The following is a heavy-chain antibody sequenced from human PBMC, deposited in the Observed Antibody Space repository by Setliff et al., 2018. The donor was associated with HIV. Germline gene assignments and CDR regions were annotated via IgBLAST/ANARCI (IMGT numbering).Heavy chain of an antibody. CDR2: INDSGST. V-gene: IGHV4-34*01. Sequence: SETLSLTCAVYNGSFSGYYWTWIRQPPGKGLVWIGEINDSGSTNYSPSLKSRVTISVDASRNQFSLRRSSVTAADTAVYYCAAWGPRYSYAPYFFDSWGQGTLVTVSS. CDR1: NGSFSGYY. CDR3: AAWGPRYSYAPYFFDS. J-gene: IGHJ4*02. D-gene: IGHD5-18*01.